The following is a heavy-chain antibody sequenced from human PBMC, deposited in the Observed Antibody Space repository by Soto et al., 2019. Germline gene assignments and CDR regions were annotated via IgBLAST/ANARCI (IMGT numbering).Heavy chain of an antibody. CDR2: VYHTGRT. J-gene: IGHJ4*02. CDR1: GGSFKSGSYS. CDR3: ARDFAYFDS. V-gene: IGHV4-61*01. D-gene: IGHD3-3*01. Sequence: TSETLSLTCTVSGGSFKSGSYSWSWIRQPPGKGLEWIGYVYHTGRTSYNPSRKSRVSISMDTSKNQFSLNLDSVTAADTAVYFCARDFAYFDSWGQGTLVTVSS.